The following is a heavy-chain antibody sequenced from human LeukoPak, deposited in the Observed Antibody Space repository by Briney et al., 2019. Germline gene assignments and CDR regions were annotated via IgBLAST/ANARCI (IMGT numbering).Heavy chain of an antibody. CDR3: ARVRLRFLEWLLAEPHDNWFDP. V-gene: IGHV1-18*01. D-gene: IGHD3-3*01. J-gene: IGHJ5*02. CDR2: ISAYNGNT. CDR1: GYTFTSYG. Sequence: ASVNVSCKASGYTFTSYGISWVRQAPGQGLEWMGWISAYNGNTNYAQKLQGRVTMTTDTSTSAAYMELRSLRSDDTAVYYCARVRLRFLEWLLAEPHDNWFDPWGQGTLVTVSS.